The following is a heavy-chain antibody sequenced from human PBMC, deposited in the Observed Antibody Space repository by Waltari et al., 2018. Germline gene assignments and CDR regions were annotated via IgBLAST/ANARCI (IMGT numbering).Heavy chain of an antibody. CDR3: ARFPAPRIAAAGTY. Sequence: QVQLVQSGAEVKKPGASVKISCKASAYTFTSSYIHWVRQAPGQGLEWMGWINPNSGGTNDAQKFQGRVTMTRDTSISTAYMELSRLRSDDTAVYYCARFPAPRIAAAGTYWGQGTLVTVSS. V-gene: IGHV1-2*02. CDR2: INPNSGGT. CDR1: AYTFTSSY. D-gene: IGHD6-13*01. J-gene: IGHJ4*02.